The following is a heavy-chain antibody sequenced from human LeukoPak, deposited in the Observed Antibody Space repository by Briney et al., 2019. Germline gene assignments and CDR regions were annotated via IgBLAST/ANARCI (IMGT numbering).Heavy chain of an antibody. CDR2: IIPILGTA. CDR1: GGTFSSYA. D-gene: IGHD3-22*01. Sequence: SVKVSCKASGGTFSSYAISWVRQAPGQGLEWMGRIIPILGTANYAQKVQGRVTITTDESTSTAHMELSSLRSEDTAVYYCAREIASSMIVVVITTGGAFDIWGQGTMVTVSS. V-gene: IGHV1-69*11. J-gene: IGHJ3*02. CDR3: AREIASSMIVVVITTGGAFDI.